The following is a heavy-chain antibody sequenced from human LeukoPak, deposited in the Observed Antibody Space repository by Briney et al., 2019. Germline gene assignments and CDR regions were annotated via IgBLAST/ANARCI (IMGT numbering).Heavy chain of an antibody. CDR1: GGTFSSYA. J-gene: IGHJ3*02. D-gene: IGHD6-13*01. CDR3: ARDGNSSSWYYAFDI. CDR2: IIPIFGTA. V-gene: IGHV1-69*05. Sequence: ASVKVSCKASGGTFSSYAISWVRQAPGQGLEWMGGIIPIFGTANYAQKFQGRVTFTTDESTSTAYMELSSLRSEDTAVYYCARDGNSSSWYYAFDIWGQGTMVTVSS.